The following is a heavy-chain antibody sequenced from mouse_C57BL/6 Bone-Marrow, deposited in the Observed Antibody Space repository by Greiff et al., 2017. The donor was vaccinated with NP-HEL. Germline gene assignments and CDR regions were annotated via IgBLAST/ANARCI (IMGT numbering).Heavy chain of an antibody. V-gene: IGHV2-4*01. CDR1: GFSLTSYG. D-gene: IGHD2-3*01. CDR2: IWSGGST. Sequence: VHLVESGPGLVQPSQSLSITCTVSGFSLTSYGVHWVRQPPGKGLEWLGVIWSGGSTDYNAAFISRLSISKDNSKSQVFFKMNSLQADDTAIYYCAKNEDGYYGFDYWGQGTTLTVSS. J-gene: IGHJ2*01. CDR3: AKNEDGYYGFDY.